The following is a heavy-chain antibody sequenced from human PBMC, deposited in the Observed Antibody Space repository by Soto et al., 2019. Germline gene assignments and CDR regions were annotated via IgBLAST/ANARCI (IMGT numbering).Heavy chain of an antibody. Sequence: QVQLQQSGPGLVKPSQTLSLTCAISGDSVSSNSAAWNWIRQSPSRGLEWLGRTYYRSKWYNDYAVSVRSRITINPDTSKNQSSLQLNCVSPEDTAVYYCAREVVVVPAAMVNYYYYGMDVWGQGTTVTVSS. CDR3: AREVVVVPAAMVNYYYYGMDV. D-gene: IGHD2-2*01. CDR2: TYYRSKWYN. V-gene: IGHV6-1*01. CDR1: GDSVSSNSAA. J-gene: IGHJ6*02.